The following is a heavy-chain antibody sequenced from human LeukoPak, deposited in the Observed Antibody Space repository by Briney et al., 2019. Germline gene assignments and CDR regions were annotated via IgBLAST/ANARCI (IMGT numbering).Heavy chain of an antibody. D-gene: IGHD3-22*01. CDR1: GFTFSSYG. J-gene: IGHJ6*02. CDR3: ANYDSSGYYPYYYYYGMDV. V-gene: IGHV3-30*18. CDR2: ISYDGSNK. Sequence: SGGSLRLSCAASGFTFSSYGMHWGRQAPGQGLEWVAVISYDGSNKYYAESVKGRFNISRDNSKNTLYLQMNSLRAEDTAVYYCANYDSSGYYPYYYYYGMDVWGQGTTVTVSS.